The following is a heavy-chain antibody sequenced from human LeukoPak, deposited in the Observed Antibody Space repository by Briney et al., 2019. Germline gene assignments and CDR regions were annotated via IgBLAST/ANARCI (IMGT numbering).Heavy chain of an antibody. V-gene: IGHV3-7*01. CDR2: IKYDGSEK. Sequence: PGGSLRLSCAASGFTFSTYWMSWVRQAPGKGLEWVANIKYDGSEKYSVDPVKGRFTISRDNAKNSLFLQMDSLRAEDTAVYYCARVLYNNREDVVDYWGQGTLVTVSS. CDR3: ARVLYNNREDVVDY. CDR1: GFTFSTYW. J-gene: IGHJ4*02. D-gene: IGHD1-14*01.